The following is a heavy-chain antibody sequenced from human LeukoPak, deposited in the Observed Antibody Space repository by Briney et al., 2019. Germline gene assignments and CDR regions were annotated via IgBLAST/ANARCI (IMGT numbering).Heavy chain of an antibody. CDR3: AKGASTPYGSGYPFDY. Sequence: GGSLRLSCAASGFTFSSYAMSWVRQAPGKGLEWVSAISGSGGSTYYADSVKGRFTISRDNSKNTLYLQMNSLRAEDTAVYYCAKGASTPYGSGYPFDYWGQGTLVTVSS. D-gene: IGHD6-19*01. CDR1: GFTFSSYA. J-gene: IGHJ4*02. CDR2: ISGSGGST. V-gene: IGHV3-23*01.